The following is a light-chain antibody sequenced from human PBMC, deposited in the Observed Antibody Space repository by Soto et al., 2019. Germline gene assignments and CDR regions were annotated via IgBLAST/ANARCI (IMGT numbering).Light chain of an antibody. CDR3: SSYTSSSTLV. V-gene: IGLV2-14*01. Sequence: QSALTQPASVSGSPGQSITISCTGTSSDVGGYNYVSWYQQHLGKAPKLMIYDVSNRSSGVSNRFSGSKSGNTASLTISGLQAEDEADYYCSSYTSSSTLVFSGGTKLTVL. CDR2: DVS. J-gene: IGLJ2*01. CDR1: SSDVGGYNY.